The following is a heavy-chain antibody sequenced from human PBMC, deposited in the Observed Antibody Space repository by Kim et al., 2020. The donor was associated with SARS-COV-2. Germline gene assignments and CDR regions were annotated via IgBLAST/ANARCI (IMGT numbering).Heavy chain of an antibody. J-gene: IGHJ3*02. Sequence: SETLSLTCTVSGGSISNSSSYWGWIRQPPGEGLQWIETTFYSGMTYSNPSLKSRVTTSVDTSNNQFSLKLTSVTAADTAVYYCARRLWFGNKWYTFDIWGQGTTVTVSS. CDR2: TFYSGMT. CDR3: ARRLWFGNKWYTFDI. CDR1: GGSISNSSSY. D-gene: IGHD1-20*01. V-gene: IGHV4-39*01.